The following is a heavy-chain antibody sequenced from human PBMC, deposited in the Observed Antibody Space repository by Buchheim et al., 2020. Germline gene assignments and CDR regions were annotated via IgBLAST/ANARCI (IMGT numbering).Heavy chain of an antibody. CDR3: ARGAMVRGVIITYNYYYGMDV. J-gene: IGHJ6*02. D-gene: IGHD3-10*01. CDR1: GFTFSSYW. Sequence: EVQLVESGGGLVQPGGSLRLSCAASGFTFSSYWMHWVRQAPGKGLVWVSRINSDGSSTSYADSVKGGFTISRDNAKNTLYMQMNSLRAEYTAVYYYARGAMVRGVIITYNYYYGMDVWGQGTT. CDR2: INSDGSST. V-gene: IGHV3-74*01.